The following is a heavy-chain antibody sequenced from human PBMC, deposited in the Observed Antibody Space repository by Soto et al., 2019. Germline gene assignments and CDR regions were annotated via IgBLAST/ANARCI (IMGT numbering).Heavy chain of an antibody. CDR2: ISSSGSTI. CDR1: GFTFSSYE. V-gene: IGHV3-48*03. CDR3: ARDRRYYDSSGYYPDAFDI. J-gene: IGHJ3*02. D-gene: IGHD3-22*01. Sequence: GGSLRLSCAASGFTFSSYEMNWVRQAPGKGLEWVSYISSSGSTIYYADSVKGRFTISRDNAKNSLYLQMNSLRAEDTAVYYCARDRRYYDSSGYYPDAFDIWGQGTMVTVSS.